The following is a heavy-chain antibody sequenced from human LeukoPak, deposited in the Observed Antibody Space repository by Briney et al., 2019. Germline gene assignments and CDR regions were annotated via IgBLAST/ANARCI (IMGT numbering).Heavy chain of an antibody. CDR3: ARLTMRWSPLSYFDY. D-gene: IGHD3-3*01. J-gene: IGHJ4*02. V-gene: IGHV4-59*01. CDR2: IYYSGST. Sequence: SETLSLTCTVSGGSISSYYWSWIRQPLGKGLEWIGYIYYSGSTNYNPSLKSRVTISVDTSKNQFSLKLSSVTAADTAVYYCARLTMRWSPLSYFDYWGQGTLVTVSS. CDR1: GGSISSYY.